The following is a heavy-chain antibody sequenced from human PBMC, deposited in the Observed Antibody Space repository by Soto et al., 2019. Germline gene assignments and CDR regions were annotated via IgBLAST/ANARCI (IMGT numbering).Heavy chain of an antibody. J-gene: IGHJ4*02. D-gene: IGHD3-16*01. CDR2: ISSDGSSK. Sequence: PGGSLRLSCAASGFTVSNNYFTWVRQAPGKGLEWVAVISSDGSSKYYADSVKGRFTISRDNSKNTMYLQMNSLRAEDTAVYYCAKDRAATYTSSVDHWGQGTLVTVSS. CDR1: GFTVSNNY. CDR3: AKDRAATYTSSVDH. V-gene: IGHV3-30*18.